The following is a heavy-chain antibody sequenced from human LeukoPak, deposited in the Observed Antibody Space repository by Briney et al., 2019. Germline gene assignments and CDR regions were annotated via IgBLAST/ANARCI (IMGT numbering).Heavy chain of an antibody. CDR3: ASTPAYYYDSSGYYYEAANWFDP. CDR2: ISAYNGNT. D-gene: IGHD3-22*01. CDR1: GYTFTSYG. J-gene: IGHJ5*02. V-gene: IGHV1-18*01. Sequence: ASVKVSCKASGYTFTSYGISWVRQAPGQGLEWMGWISAYNGNTNYAQKFQGRVTITADKSTSTAYMELSSLRSEDTAVYYCASTPAYYYDSSGYYYEAANWFDPWGQGTLVTVSS.